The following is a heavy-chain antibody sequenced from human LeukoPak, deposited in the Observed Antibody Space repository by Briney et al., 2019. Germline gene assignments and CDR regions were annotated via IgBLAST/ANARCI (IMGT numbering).Heavy chain of an antibody. CDR3: ARGLRIYCSSTSCSSFDY. V-gene: IGHV4-34*01. CDR1: GGSFGGYY. Sequence: SETLSLTCAVYGGSFGGYYWSWIRQPPGKGLEWIGEINHSGSTNYNPSLKSRVTISVDTSKNQFSLKLSSVTAADTAVYYCARGLRIYCSSTSCSSFDYWGQGTLVTVSS. D-gene: IGHD2-2*01. CDR2: INHSGST. J-gene: IGHJ4*02.